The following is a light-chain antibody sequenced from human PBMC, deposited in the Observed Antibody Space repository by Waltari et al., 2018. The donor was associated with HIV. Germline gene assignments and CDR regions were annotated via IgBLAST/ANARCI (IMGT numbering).Light chain of an antibody. CDR1: NSNIENNY. J-gene: IGLJ3*02. Sequence: QSVLTQPPSVSAAPGQKVTISCSGSNSNIENNYVSWYQQLPGTAPKLLIYDNDKRPSGIPDRFSGSKSGTSATLGITGLQTGDEADYYCGAWDSSLGAGVFGGETKLTVL. CDR3: GAWDSSLGAGV. V-gene: IGLV1-51*01. CDR2: DND.